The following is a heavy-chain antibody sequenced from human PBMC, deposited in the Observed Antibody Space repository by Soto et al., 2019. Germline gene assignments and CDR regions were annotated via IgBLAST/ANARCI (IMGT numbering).Heavy chain of an antibody. V-gene: IGHV3-30*04. Sequence: QEQLVESGGGLVQPGRSLRLSCAASGFNFSSYAMHWVRQAPGKGLEWVAVISYDGGKKNYADSVKGRFTISRDNSYNTLYVEMNSLIAEDTAVSYCAREGQHEAGNTPHNWGQGTLVTVSS. CDR1: GFNFSSYA. D-gene: IGHD6-13*01. CDR2: ISYDGGKK. J-gene: IGHJ4*02. CDR3: AREGQHEAGNTPHN.